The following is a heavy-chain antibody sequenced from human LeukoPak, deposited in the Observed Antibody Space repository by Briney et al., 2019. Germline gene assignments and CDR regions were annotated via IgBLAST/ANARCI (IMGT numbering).Heavy chain of an antibody. V-gene: IGHV4-31*03. CDR3: ARGIGLRAVAGPKTD. D-gene: IGHD6-19*01. CDR2: IYYSGST. Sequence: PSETLSLTCTVSGGSISSGGYYWSWIRQHPGKGLEWIGYIYYSGSTYYNPPLKSRVTISVDTSKNQFSLKLSSVTAADTAVYYCARGIGLRAVAGPKTDWGQGTLVTVSS. J-gene: IGHJ4*02. CDR1: GGSISSGGYY.